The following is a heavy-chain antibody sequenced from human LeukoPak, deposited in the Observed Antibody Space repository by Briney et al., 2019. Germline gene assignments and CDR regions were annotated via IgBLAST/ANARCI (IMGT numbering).Heavy chain of an antibody. D-gene: IGHD5-18*01. Sequence: SETLSLTCTVSGGSISSYYWSWIRQPPGKGLEWIGYIYYSGSTNYNPSLKSRVTISVDTSKNQFSLKLSSVTAADTAVYYCARRNGYDGGYSYGCTEYYFDYWGQGTLVTVSS. CDR1: GGSISSYY. CDR2: IYYSGST. V-gene: IGHV4-59*08. J-gene: IGHJ4*02. CDR3: ARRNGYDGGYSYGCTEYYFDY.